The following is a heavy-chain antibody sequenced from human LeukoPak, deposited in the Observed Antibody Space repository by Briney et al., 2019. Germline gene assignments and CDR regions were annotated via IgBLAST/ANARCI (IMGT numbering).Heavy chain of an antibody. CDR3: AREDSGYDRQFTFDS. V-gene: IGHV3-21*01. CDR2: ITSTGSYI. J-gene: IGHJ4*02. D-gene: IGHD5-12*01. Sequence: GGSLRLSCAASAFSFSDYNMNWVRQAPGKGLEWVSSITSTGSYIYYADSVKGRFTISRDNAKNSLFLQLNSLRAEDTAVYYCAREDSGYDRQFTFDSWGQGTLVTVSS. CDR1: AFSFSDYN.